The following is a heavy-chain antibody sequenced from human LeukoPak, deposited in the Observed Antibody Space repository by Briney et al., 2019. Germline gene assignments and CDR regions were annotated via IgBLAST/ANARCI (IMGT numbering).Heavy chain of an antibody. CDR2: IYYSGST. D-gene: IGHD5-12*01. CDR3: ATHNVDEDAFDI. CDR1: GGSISSYY. V-gene: IGHV4-59*08. J-gene: IGHJ3*02. Sequence: SETLSLTCIVSGGSISSYYWSWIRQPPGKGLEWIRYIYYSGSTNYNPSLKSRVTISVDTSKNQFSLKLSSVTAADTAVYYCATHNVDEDAFDIWGQGTMVTVSS.